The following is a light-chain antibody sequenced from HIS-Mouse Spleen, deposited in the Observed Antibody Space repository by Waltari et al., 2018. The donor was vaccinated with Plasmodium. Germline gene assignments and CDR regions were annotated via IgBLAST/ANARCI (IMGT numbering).Light chain of an antibody. CDR3: QQYNNWPLT. J-gene: IGKJ4*01. V-gene: IGKV3-15*01. CDR1: QSVSSN. Sequence: VMTQSPATLSVSPGERATISCRASQSVSSNLAWYQQKPGQAPRLLIYGASTRATGIPARFSGSGSGTEFTLTISSMQSEDFAVYYCQQYNNWPLTFGGGTKVEIK. CDR2: GAS.